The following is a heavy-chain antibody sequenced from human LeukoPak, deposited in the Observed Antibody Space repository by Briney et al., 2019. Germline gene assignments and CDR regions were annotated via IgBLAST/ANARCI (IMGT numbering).Heavy chain of an antibody. Sequence: SETLSLTCTVSGGSVSSGSYYWSWIRQPPGKGLEWIGCIYYSGSTNYNPSLKSRVTISVDTSKNQFSLKLSSVTAADTAVYYCAASMGVSPDAFDIWGQGTMVTVSS. CDR2: IYYSGST. CDR3: AASMGVSPDAFDI. V-gene: IGHV4-61*01. D-gene: IGHD1-26*01. J-gene: IGHJ3*02. CDR1: GGSVSSGSYY.